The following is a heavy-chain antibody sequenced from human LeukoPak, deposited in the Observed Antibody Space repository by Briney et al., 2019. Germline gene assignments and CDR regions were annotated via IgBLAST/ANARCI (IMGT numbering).Heavy chain of an antibody. CDR1: GGSFSGYY. Sequence: SETLSLTCAVYGGSFSGYYWSWIRQPPGKGLEWIGEINHSGSTNYNPSLKTRVTISVDTSKNQFSLKLSSVTAADTAVYYCARGPRRLDPWGQGTLVTVSS. V-gene: IGHV4-34*01. CDR2: INHSGST. CDR3: ARGPRRLDP. J-gene: IGHJ5*02.